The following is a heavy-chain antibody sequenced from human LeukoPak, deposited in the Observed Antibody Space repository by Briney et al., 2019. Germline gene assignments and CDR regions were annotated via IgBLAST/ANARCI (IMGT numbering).Heavy chain of an antibody. CDR2: ISSSSSYM. CDR3: ARVAKYSSGRGIFDY. Sequence: GGSLRLSCAASGFTFSSYSMNWVRQAPGKGLEWVSSISSSSSYMYYADSVKGRFTISRDNAKNSLYLQMNSLRAEDTAVYYYARVAKYSSGRGIFDYWGQGTLVTVSS. CDR1: GFTFSSYS. J-gene: IGHJ4*02. V-gene: IGHV3-21*01. D-gene: IGHD6-19*01.